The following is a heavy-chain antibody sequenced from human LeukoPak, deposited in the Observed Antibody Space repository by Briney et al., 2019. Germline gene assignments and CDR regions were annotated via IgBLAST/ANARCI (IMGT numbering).Heavy chain of an antibody. CDR3: ARKSYLRTIREDDALDI. J-gene: IGHJ3*02. Sequence: GASVKVSCKASGYTFTSHGVSWVRQAPGQGLEWLGWISPYNGNTNYAQKVQGRVTMTTDTSSSTAYMELRSLISDDTAVYYCARKSYLRTIREDDALDIWGQGTKVTVSS. CDR2: ISPYNGNT. V-gene: IGHV1-18*01. CDR1: GYTFTSHG. D-gene: IGHD1-26*01.